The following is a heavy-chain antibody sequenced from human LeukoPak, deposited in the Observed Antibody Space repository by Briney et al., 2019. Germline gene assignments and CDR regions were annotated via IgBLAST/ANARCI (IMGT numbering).Heavy chain of an antibody. D-gene: IGHD3-9*01. CDR2: ISYDGSNK. CDR1: GFTFSSYG. J-gene: IGHJ5*02. CDR3: AKDSHYDILTGQSNWFDP. Sequence: PGGSLRLSCAASGFTFSSYGMHWVRQAPGKGLEWVAAISYDGSNKYYADSVKGRFTISRDNSKNTLYLQMNSLRAEDTAVYYCAKDSHYDILTGQSNWFDPWGQGTLVTVSS. V-gene: IGHV3-30*18.